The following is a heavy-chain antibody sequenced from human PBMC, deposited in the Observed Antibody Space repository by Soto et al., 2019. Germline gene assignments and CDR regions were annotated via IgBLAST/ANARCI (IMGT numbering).Heavy chain of an antibody. Sequence: AAVKVSCKAAGYTFTVYYMHWVRQAPGQGLEWMGWINPKSGGTMYPQKFQGRVTMTWDTSISTAYMALTRLRSDDTAVYYCARDLAKGGGSAGFDYWGQGTLVTVSS. CDR2: INPKSGGT. V-gene: IGHV1-2*02. CDR1: GYTFTVYY. CDR3: ARDLAKGGGSAGFDY. J-gene: IGHJ4*02. D-gene: IGHD1-26*01.